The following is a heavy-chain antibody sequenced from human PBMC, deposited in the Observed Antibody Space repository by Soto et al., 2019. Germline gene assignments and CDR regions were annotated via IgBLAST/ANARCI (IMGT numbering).Heavy chain of an antibody. CDR3: ARQRWLGPCEY. D-gene: IGHD6-19*01. CDR1: GGSITSNNDY. J-gene: IGHJ4*02. CDR2: IYYSGST. V-gene: IGHV4-39*01. Sequence: QLQLQESGPGLVKSSETLSLTCSVSGGSITSNNDYWGWLRQPPEKLMEWIGSIYYSGSTYHNPPLQRRVAISVETSKNQFSLKLISVTAADTAVYYCARQRWLGPCEYWGQGSLVTVSS.